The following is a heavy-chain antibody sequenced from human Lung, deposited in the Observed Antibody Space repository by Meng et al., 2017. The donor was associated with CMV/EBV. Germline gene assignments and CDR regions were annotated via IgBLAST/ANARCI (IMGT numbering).Heavy chain of an antibody. CDR1: GHSLTAVRTS. D-gene: IGHD3-10*01. CDR2: IDWDGDT. J-gene: IGHJ4*02. V-gene: IGHV2-70*11. CDR3: ARTTVYTSGGYYLYYFDY. Sequence: SGXXLVXPEQTLTLTCSLSGHSLTAVRTSASWLRQPPGQALEWLARIDWDGDTSSSTSLKNRLTISKDTSKNEVVLTMTKMDPVDTATYYCARTTVYTSGGYYLYYFDYWGQGTXVTVSS.